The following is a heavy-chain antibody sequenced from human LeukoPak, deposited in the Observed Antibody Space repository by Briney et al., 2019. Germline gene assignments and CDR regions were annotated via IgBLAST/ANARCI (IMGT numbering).Heavy chain of an antibody. CDR3: ARDSGSGLYYYYGMDV. CDR2: ISFDGSNK. CDR1: GFTFSNYA. V-gene: IGHV3-30-3*01. J-gene: IGHJ6*02. Sequence: PGGSLRLSCSASGFTFSNYAMHWVRQAPGKGLEWVAVISFDGSNKYYADSVKGRFTISRDNSENTLYLQMNSLRADDTAMYYCARDSGSGLYYYYGMDVWGQGTTVTVSS.